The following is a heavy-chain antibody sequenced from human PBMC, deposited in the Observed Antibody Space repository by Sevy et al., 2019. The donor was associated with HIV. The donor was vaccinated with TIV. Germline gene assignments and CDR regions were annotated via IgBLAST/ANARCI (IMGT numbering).Heavy chain of an antibody. Sequence: ASVKVSCKASGGTFDNYAVSWVRQAPGQGLEWMGGIILIFDAANYAQRVQGRVTITADKATNTVHMELRNLRSEDTAVYYCARGESSNYDYYYFGLDVWGQGTTVTVSS. J-gene: IGHJ6*02. CDR1: GGTFDNYA. CDR2: IILIFDAA. V-gene: IGHV1-69*06. CDR3: ARGESSNYDYYYFGLDV. D-gene: IGHD1-7*01.